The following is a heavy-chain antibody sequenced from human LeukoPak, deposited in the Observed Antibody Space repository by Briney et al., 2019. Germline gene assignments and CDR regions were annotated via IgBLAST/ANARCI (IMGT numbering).Heavy chain of an antibody. CDR3: ARAGYGRQSFDY. Sequence: PSQTLSLTCTVSGGSISSGSYYWSWIRQPAGKGLEWIGRIYTSGSTNYNPSLKSRVTISVDTSKNQFSLKLSSVTAADTAVYYCARAGYGRQSFDYWGQGTLVTVSS. J-gene: IGHJ4*02. V-gene: IGHV4-61*02. CDR2: IYTSGST. CDR1: GGSISSGSYY. D-gene: IGHD5-18*01.